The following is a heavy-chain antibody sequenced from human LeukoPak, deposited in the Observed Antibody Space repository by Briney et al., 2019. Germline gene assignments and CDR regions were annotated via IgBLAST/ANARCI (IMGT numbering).Heavy chain of an antibody. CDR1: GFTFSDYY. V-gene: IGHV3-11*01. CDR3: ARDWRRSSGWYLGDWFDP. CDR2: ISSSGSTI. J-gene: IGHJ5*02. Sequence: GGSLRLSCAASGFTFSDYYMSWIRQAPGKGLEWVSYISSSGSTIYYADSVKGRFTISRDNAKNSLYLQMNSLRAEDTAVYYCARDWRRSSGWYLGDWFDPWGQGTLVTVSS. D-gene: IGHD6-19*01.